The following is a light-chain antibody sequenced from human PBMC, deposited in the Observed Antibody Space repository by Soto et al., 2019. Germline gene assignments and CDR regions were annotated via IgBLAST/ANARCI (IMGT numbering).Light chain of an antibody. V-gene: IGKV3-15*01. CDR3: QQYFEWPPMT. CDR1: ETVATN. J-gene: IGKJ1*01. Sequence: EVVMTQSPDTLSASPGERATLSCWASETVATNLSWYQQKPGQAPRLLISGASTRAAGISDRFRGSGSGTEFTLTISSLRSEDSGIYYCQQYFEWPPMTFGQGTKVEI. CDR2: GAS.